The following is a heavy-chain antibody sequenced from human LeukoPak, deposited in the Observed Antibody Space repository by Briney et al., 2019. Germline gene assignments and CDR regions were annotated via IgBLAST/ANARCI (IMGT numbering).Heavy chain of an antibody. CDR2: ISSSSSYI. CDR3: VRGRLPVAEDY. V-gene: IGHV3-21*01. D-gene: IGHD2-15*01. Sequence: GGSLRLSCAASGFTFSSYSMNWVRQAPGKGLEWVSSISSSSSYIYYADSVKGRFTISRDNAKNTLYLQMNSLRAEDTAVYYCVRGRLPVAEDYWGQGTLVTVSS. CDR1: GFTFSSYS. J-gene: IGHJ4*02.